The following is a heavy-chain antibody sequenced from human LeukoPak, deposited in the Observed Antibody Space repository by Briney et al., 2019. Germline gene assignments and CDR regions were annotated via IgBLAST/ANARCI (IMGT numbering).Heavy chain of an antibody. V-gene: IGHV4-38-2*02. D-gene: IGHD2-2*02. Sequence: PSETLSLTCTVSGYSIRSGYYWAWIRQPPGKGLEWIGSSYHSGGTDYNPSLKSRITISVDTSKNQFSLQLNSLTAADTAVYYCARGPYCSSTSCYMRGGWFDPWGQGTLVTVSS. CDR2: SYHSGGT. J-gene: IGHJ5*02. CDR3: ARGPYCSSTSCYMRGGWFDP. CDR1: GYSIRSGYY.